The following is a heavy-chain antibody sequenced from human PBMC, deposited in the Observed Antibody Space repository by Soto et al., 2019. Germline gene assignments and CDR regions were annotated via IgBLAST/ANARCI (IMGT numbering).Heavy chain of an antibody. Sequence: GGSLRLSCAASGFTFSSRAMNWVRQAPGKGLEWVSSISNSSDYIYYADSVKGRFTISRDNAKNSLYLQMNNLRAEDTAVYYCASVPRHLAVAGPHEYYFDYWGQGTLVTVSS. CDR3: ASVPRHLAVAGPHEYYFDY. V-gene: IGHV3-21*01. CDR2: ISNSSDYI. CDR1: GFTFSSRA. D-gene: IGHD6-19*01. J-gene: IGHJ4*02.